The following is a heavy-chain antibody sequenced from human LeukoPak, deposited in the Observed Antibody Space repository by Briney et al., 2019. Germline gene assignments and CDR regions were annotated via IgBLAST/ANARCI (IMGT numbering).Heavy chain of an antibody. J-gene: IGHJ6*03. V-gene: IGHV4-34*01. Sequence: SETLSLTCAVYGGSFSGYYWSWIRQPPGKGLEWIGEINHSGSTNYNPSLKSRVTISVDTSKNQFSLKLSSVTAADTAVYYCARVEASGDLPADYYYYMDVWGKGTTVTVSS. CDR3: ARVEASGDLPADYYYYMDV. D-gene: IGHD2-21*02. CDR1: GGSFSGYY. CDR2: INHSGST.